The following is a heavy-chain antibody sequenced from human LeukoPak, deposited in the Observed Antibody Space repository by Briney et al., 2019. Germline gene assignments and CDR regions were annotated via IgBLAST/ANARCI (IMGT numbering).Heavy chain of an antibody. V-gene: IGHV1-8*01. CDR3: ARALAWGGSSYSYYYMDV. D-gene: IGHD1-26*01. J-gene: IGHJ6*03. Sequence: ASVKVSCKASGYTFSDYDINWVRQATGQGLAWMGWINPNSGNAGYAQKFQGRVTMTRNTSIRTAYMELSSLRSEDTAVYYCARALAWGGSSYSYYYMDVWDKGTTVTVSS. CDR2: INPNSGNA. CDR1: GYTFSDYD.